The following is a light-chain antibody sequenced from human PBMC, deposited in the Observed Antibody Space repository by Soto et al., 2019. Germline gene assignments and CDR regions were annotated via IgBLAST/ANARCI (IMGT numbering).Light chain of an antibody. CDR2: EDM. CDR1: SSNIGARYE. Sequence: HSVLTQPPSVSGAPGQTVTISCTGSSSNIGARYEVHWYQQLPGTAPKLLIYEDMKRPSGIPDRFSGSKSGASASLAITGLLSEDEAEYYCQSYDSSLSAVVFGGGTKLTVL. J-gene: IGLJ2*01. CDR3: QSYDSSLSAVV. V-gene: IGLV1-40*01.